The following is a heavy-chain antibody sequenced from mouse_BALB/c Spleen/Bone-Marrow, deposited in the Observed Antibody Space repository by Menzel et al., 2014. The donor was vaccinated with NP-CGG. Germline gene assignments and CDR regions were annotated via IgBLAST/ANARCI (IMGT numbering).Heavy chain of an antibody. V-gene: IGHV5-6*01. CDR2: INNGSSYT. Sequence: EVNVVESGGDLVKPGGSLKLSCAASGFTFSSYGMSWVRQTPDKRLEWVATINNGSSYTFYPDSVKGRFTISRDNAKNTLYLQMSSLKSEDTAMYYCARRRDGPYAMDYWGQGTSVTVSS. J-gene: IGHJ4*01. CDR3: ARRRDGPYAMDY. CDR1: GFTFSSYG. D-gene: IGHD2-3*01.